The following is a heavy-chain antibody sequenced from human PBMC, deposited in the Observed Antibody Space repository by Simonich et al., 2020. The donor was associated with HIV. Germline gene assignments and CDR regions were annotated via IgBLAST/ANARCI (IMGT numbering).Heavy chain of an antibody. Sequence: EVQLVEYGGGLVQPGRSLRLSCIASGFTFSDYAINWVRQAAGRGLECVGFIRSRASRGTPEYAASVRGRFTISRDDSKSIAYLQMNSLKTEDTAVYYCAREIAVAAIDGYWGQGTLVTVSS. J-gene: IGHJ4*02. D-gene: IGHD6-19*01. CDR3: AREIAVAAIDGY. CDR1: GFTFSDYA. CDR2: IRSRASRGTP. V-gene: IGHV3-49*04.